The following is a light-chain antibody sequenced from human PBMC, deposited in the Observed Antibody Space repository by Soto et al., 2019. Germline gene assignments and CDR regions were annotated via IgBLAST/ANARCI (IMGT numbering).Light chain of an antibody. J-gene: IGKJ3*01. CDR3: QQLNNYPPFT. V-gene: IGKV1-39*01. CDR1: QSIVTY. Sequence: DIQMTQSPSSLSASVGDRVTITCRASQSIVTYLNWYLQKPGKAPKLLIYAASNLQSGVPSRFSGSGSGTDFTLTISSLQPEDFATYYCQQLNNYPPFTFGPGTTVDLE. CDR2: AAS.